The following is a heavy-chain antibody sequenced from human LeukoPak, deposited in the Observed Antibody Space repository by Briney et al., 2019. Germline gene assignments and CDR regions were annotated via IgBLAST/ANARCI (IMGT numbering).Heavy chain of an antibody. J-gene: IGHJ4*02. CDR1: GFTFSSSG. CDR3: AEETRGSYSDY. Sequence: GGSLRLSCAASGFTFSSSGMHWVRQPPGKGLEWVALDGTSKYYAVSVKGRFTISRDNSKNTVYLQMNSLRAEDTAVYYCAEETRGSYSDYWGQGTLVTVSS. CDR2: DGTSK. V-gene: IGHV3-30*02. D-gene: IGHD1-26*01.